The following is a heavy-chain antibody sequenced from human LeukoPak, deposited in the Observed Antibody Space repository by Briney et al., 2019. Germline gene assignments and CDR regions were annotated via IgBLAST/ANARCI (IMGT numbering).Heavy chain of an antibody. Sequence: GGSLRLSCAASGFTFSSYGMHWVRQAPGKGLEWVAVISYDGSNKYYADSVKGRFTISRDNSKNTLYLQMNSLRAEDTAVYYCAKEYGDYDAPYGLGFNYWGQGTLVTVSS. D-gene: IGHD4-17*01. CDR2: ISYDGSNK. V-gene: IGHV3-30*18. CDR3: AKEYGDYDAPYGLGFNY. J-gene: IGHJ4*02. CDR1: GFTFSSYG.